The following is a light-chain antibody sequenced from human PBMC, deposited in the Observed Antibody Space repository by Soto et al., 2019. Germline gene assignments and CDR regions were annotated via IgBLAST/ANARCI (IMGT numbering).Light chain of an antibody. J-gene: IGKJ1*01. CDR1: ESISSSY. CDR3: HQYGSPPPWT. V-gene: IGKV3-20*01. CDR2: GAS. Sequence: MVLPQATGTLSLSPWESATLACRATESISSSYSAWHQQNPGQAPRPLSSGASSRATGIPERFSGSGSGTDFTLTISRLEPEEFAVYYSHQYGSPPPWTFGQGPKVDMK.